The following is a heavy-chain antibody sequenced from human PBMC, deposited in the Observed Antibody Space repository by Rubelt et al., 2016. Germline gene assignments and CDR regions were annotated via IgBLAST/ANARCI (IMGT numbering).Heavy chain of an antibody. CDR3: ARDFMY. Sequence: GLEWVAVISYDGSNKYYADSVKGRFTISRDNSKNTLYLQMNSLRAEDTAVYYCARDFMYWGQGTLVTVSS. CDR2: ISYDGSNK. V-gene: IGHV3-30*04. J-gene: IGHJ4*02. D-gene: IGHD3-16*01.